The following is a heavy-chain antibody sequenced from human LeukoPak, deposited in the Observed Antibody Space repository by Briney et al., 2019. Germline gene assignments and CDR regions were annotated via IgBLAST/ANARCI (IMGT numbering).Heavy chain of an antibody. V-gene: IGHV3-30*18. CDR2: IAYDGSNK. Sequence: GTSLRLSCAASGFIFDTYGMLWVRQAPGKGLEWVAVIAYDGSNKYHADSVKGRFTISRDNSKNMLYLQMNSLRGEDTAVYYCAKEKAIGTINYGLDVWGQGTTVTVSS. CDR3: AKEKAIGTINYGLDV. CDR1: GFIFDTYG. D-gene: IGHD1-1*01. J-gene: IGHJ6*02.